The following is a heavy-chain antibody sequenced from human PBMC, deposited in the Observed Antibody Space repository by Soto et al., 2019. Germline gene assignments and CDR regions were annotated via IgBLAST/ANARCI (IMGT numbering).Heavy chain of an antibody. V-gene: IGHV3-7*03. CDR3: ASGSSVDPP. Sequence: EGQLVESGGALVQPGGSLTLSCAASGFSFSNYWMSWVRQAPGKGLEWVANMNQDGNRKNYVDSVRGRFTISRDNAKKTLYLQMNSLRVEDTTFYYCASGSSVDPPWGQGTLVTVSS. CDR1: GFSFSNYW. CDR2: MNQDGNRK. J-gene: IGHJ5*02. D-gene: IGHD2-15*01.